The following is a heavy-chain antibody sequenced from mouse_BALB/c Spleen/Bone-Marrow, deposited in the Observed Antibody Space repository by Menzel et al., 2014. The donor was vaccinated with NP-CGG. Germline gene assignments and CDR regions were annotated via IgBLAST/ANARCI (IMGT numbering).Heavy chain of an antibody. D-gene: IGHD1-1*01. J-gene: IGHJ3*01. V-gene: IGHV3-2*02. CDR3: ARTHYYVSSYPY. CDR2: ISYSGNT. CDR1: GYSITSDYA. Sequence: EVQLQESGPGLVKPSQSLSLICTVTGYSITSDYAWNWIRQFPGNKLEWMGYISYSGNTRYNPSPKSRISISRDTSKNQFFLQLNSVTTEDTATYYCARTHYYVSSYPYWGQGTLVTVSA.